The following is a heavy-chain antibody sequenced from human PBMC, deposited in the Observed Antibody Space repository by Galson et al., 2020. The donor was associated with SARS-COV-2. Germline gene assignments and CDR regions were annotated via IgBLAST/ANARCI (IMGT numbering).Heavy chain of an antibody. V-gene: IGHV3-74*01. CDR1: GFTFSSYW. J-gene: IGHJ4*02. Sequence: GGSLRLSCVASGFTFSSYWMHWVRQAPGKGLVWVSRISREGSSTDYADSVKGRFTISGDNAKNTLYLQMTSLRAEDTAVYYCARGDMRHDYVDYWGQGTLVTVSS. CDR2: ISREGSST. D-gene: IGHD3-16*01. CDR3: ARGDMRHDYVDY.